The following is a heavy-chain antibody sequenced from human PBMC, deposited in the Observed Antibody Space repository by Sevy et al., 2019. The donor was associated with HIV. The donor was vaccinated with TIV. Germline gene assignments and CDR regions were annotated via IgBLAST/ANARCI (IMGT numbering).Heavy chain of an antibody. CDR3: ARDGLPAPAKFDY. CDR1: GFIFKTYN. J-gene: IGHJ4*02. Sequence: GGSLRLSCVASGFIFKTYNMNWVRQAPGKGLEWVSYITSSSSIIYYADSVRDRFTISRDNAKNSLYLQMNSLRPEDTAVYFCARDGLPAPAKFDYWGQGTQVTVSS. V-gene: IGHV3-48*01. D-gene: IGHD6-13*01. CDR2: ITSSSSII.